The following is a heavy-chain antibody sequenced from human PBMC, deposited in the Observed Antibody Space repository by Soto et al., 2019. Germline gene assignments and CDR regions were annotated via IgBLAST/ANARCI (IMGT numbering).Heavy chain of an antibody. Sequence: SETLSLTCAVYGGSFSGYYWTWIRQPPGKGLEWIGEINHIGSTNYNPSLKSRVFISVDTSKNQFSLKLISVTAADTAVYFCARVLPLESYYDICPGRPLYYYYGMDVWGQGTPVTVSS. CDR2: INHIGST. CDR1: GGSFSGYY. V-gene: IGHV4-34*01. CDR3: ARVLPLESYYDICPGRPLYYYYGMDV. D-gene: IGHD3-9*01. J-gene: IGHJ6*02.